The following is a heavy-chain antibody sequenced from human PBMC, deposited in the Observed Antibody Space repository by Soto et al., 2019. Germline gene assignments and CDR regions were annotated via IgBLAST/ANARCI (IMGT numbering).Heavy chain of an antibody. J-gene: IGHJ5*02. CDR2: IFSSDEK. D-gene: IGHD3-10*01. CDR3: ARIVRYFGEVETYNGFDP. Sequence: QVTLQESGPVLVKPTETLTLTCTVSGFSLSNARMGVTWIRQPPGRALEWLAHIFSSDEKSYITSLESRLTSSKDTSKSQVVLIMTNMDPVDTATYYWARIVRYFGEVETYNGFDPWGQGTLVTVSS. CDR1: GFSLSNARMG. V-gene: IGHV2-26*01.